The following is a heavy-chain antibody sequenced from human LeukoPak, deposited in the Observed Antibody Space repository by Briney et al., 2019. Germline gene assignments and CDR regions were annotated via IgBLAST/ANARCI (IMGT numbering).Heavy chain of an antibody. J-gene: IGHJ4*02. Sequence: PGGSLRLSCAAPGFTFSNYAMNWVRQAPGKGLEWVSSISESGDTTHYADSVRGRFTISRDNAQNTLYLQMNTLRAEDTALYYCAKQWVDCWGQGTLVTVSS. CDR2: ISESGDTT. D-gene: IGHD1-26*01. CDR1: GFTFSNYA. V-gene: IGHV3-23*01. CDR3: AKQWVDC.